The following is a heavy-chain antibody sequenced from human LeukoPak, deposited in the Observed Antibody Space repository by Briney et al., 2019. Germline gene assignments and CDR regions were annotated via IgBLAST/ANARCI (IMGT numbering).Heavy chain of an antibody. D-gene: IGHD2-2*01. CDR2: ISTFNGNT. Sequence: ASVKVSCKASGYTFTNYGINWVRQAPGRGLEWMGWISTFNGNTHYAQELQGRVTLTTDTSTSTAYMELKSLTSDDTALYYCARIGCSSTICYGNSVDPWGQGTLVTVSS. V-gene: IGHV1-18*01. CDR3: ARIGCSSTICYGNSVDP. CDR1: GYTFTNYG. J-gene: IGHJ5*02.